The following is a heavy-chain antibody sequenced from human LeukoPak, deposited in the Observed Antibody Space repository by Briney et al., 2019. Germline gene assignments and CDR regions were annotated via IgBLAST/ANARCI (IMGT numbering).Heavy chain of an antibody. CDR1: GGSISSHY. D-gene: IGHD3-22*01. V-gene: IGHV4-59*11. CDR2: IYYSGST. J-gene: IGHJ5*02. CDR3: ARVGHYYDSSGYYP. Sequence: SQTLSLTCTVSGGSISSHYWSWIRQPPGKGLEWIGYIYYSGSTNYNPSLKSRVTISVDTSKNQFSLKLSSVTAADTAVYYCARVGHYYDSSGYYPWGQGTLVTVSS.